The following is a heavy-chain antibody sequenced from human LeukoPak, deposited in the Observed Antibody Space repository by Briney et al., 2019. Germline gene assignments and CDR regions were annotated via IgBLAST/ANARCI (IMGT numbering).Heavy chain of an antibody. Sequence: PSVTLSLTCAVYGGSFSGYYWSWIRQPPGKGLEWIGEINHSGSTNYNPSLKSRVTISVDTSKNQFSLKLSSVTAADTAVYYCARESEHCSGGSCYLDYWGQGTLVTVSS. V-gene: IGHV4-34*01. CDR3: ARESEHCSGGSCYLDY. D-gene: IGHD2-15*01. CDR2: INHSGST. J-gene: IGHJ4*02. CDR1: GGSFSGYY.